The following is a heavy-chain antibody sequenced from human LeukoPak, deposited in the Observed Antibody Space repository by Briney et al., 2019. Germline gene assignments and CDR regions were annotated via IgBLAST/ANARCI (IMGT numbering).Heavy chain of an antibody. D-gene: IGHD4-17*01. CDR2: VYHSGST. V-gene: IGHV4-59*01. CDR1: GGSISSYY. Sequence: SETLSLTCTVSGGSISSYYWSWVRQPPGKGLEWIGYVYHSGSTNYNPSLKSRVTISLDMSKNQFSLKLSSVTAADTAVYYCARGGTVTNFGYWGQGTLVTVSS. J-gene: IGHJ4*02. CDR3: ARGGTVTNFGY.